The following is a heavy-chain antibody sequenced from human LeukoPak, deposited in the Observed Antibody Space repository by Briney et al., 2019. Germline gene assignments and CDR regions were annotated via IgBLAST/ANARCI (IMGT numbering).Heavy chain of an antibody. J-gene: IGHJ6*03. CDR1: GGSISTTYYY. CDR3: ARVLKSDGFNWNFYYYYYMDV. Sequence: PSDTLSLTCTVSGGSISTTYYYWGWIRQPPGKGLEWIGSIYYSGSTYYNPSLKSRVTISLDTSKNHFSLKLSSVTAADTAMYYCARVLKSDGFNWNFYYYYYMDVWGKGTTVTVSS. CDR2: IYYSGST. V-gene: IGHV4-39*07. D-gene: IGHD1-7*01.